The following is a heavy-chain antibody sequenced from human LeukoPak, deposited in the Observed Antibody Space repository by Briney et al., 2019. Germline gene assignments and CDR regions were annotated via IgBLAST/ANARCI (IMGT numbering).Heavy chain of an antibody. CDR3: ARAPDDDYGDYFDY. V-gene: IGHV3-7*01. CDR1: GFTFSSYW. CDR2: IKQDGSEK. Sequence: GGSLRLSCAAPGFTFSSYWMSWVRQAPGKGLEWVANIKQDGSEKYYVDSVKGRFTISRDNAKNSLYLQMNSLRAEDTAVYYCARAPDDDYGDYFDYWGQGTLVTVSS. D-gene: IGHD4-17*01. J-gene: IGHJ4*02.